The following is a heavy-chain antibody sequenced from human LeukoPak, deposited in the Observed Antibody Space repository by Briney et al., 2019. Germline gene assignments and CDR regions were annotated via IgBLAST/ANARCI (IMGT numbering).Heavy chain of an antibody. J-gene: IGHJ6*03. CDR3: ARGYPENYYYYYYMDV. D-gene: IGHD5-12*01. CDR1: GYTFTSYG. CDR2: ISAYNGNT. V-gene: IGHV1-18*01. Sequence: GASVKVSCKASGYTFTSYGISWVRHAPGQGLEWMGWISAYNGNTNYAQKLQSRVTMTTDKSTSTAYMELRSLRSDDTAVYYCARGYPENYYYYYYMDVWGKGTTVTISS.